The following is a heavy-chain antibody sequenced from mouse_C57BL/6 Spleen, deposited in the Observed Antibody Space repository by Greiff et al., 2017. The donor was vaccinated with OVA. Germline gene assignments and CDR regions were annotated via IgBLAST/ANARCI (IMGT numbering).Heavy chain of an antibody. V-gene: IGHV1-55*01. CDR2: IYPGSGST. CDR1: GYTFTSYW. D-gene: IGHD1-1*01. J-gene: IGHJ1*03. Sequence: QVQLQQSGAELVKPGASVKMSCKASGYTFTSYWITWVKQRPGQGLEWIGDIYPGSGSTNYNEKFKSKATLTVDTSSSTAYMQLSSLTSEDSAVYYCARTTTVDWYFDVWGTGTTVTVSS. CDR3: ARTTTVDWYFDV.